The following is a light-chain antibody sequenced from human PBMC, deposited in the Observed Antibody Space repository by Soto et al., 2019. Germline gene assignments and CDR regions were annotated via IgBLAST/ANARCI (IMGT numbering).Light chain of an antibody. V-gene: IGLV2-14*01. CDR3: SSFTSISTRYV. CDR2: DVS. Sequence: QSALTQPASVSGSPGQSITISCTGTSSDVGGYNYVSWYQQHAGKAPKLMIYDVSNRPSGVSNRFSGSKSGNTASLTISGLQAEDEADYYCSSFTSISTRYVFGTGTKLTVL. CDR1: SSDVGGYNY. J-gene: IGLJ1*01.